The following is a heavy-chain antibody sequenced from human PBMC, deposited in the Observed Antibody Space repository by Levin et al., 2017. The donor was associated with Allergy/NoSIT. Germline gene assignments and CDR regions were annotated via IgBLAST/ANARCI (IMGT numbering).Heavy chain of an antibody. CDR1: GFTYTSFW. CDR3: AREEGWGYHYGMDV. J-gene: IGHJ6*02. CDR2: IKQDGSET. V-gene: IGHV3-7*01. D-gene: IGHD3-16*02. Sequence: PGGSLRLSCAASGFTYTSFWMAWVRQAPGKGLEWVANIKQDGSETYYVDSVKGRFTISRDNAKNSVYLQMNSLRVDDTAVYYCAREEGWGYHYGMDVWGQGTTVTGSS.